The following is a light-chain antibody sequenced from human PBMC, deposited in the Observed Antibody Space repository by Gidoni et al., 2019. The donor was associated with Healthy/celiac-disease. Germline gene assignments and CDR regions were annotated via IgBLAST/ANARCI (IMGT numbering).Light chain of an antibody. CDR2: SNN. V-gene: IGLV1-44*01. CDR3: AAWDDSLNVFYV. J-gene: IGLJ1*01. Sequence: QSVLTQPPSASGTPGQSATISCSGSSSHIGSNTVNWYQQLPGTAPNLLIYSNNQRPSGVPDRFSGSKSGTSASLAISGLQSEDEADYYCAAWDDSLNVFYVFGTGTKVNVL. CDR1: SSHIGSNT.